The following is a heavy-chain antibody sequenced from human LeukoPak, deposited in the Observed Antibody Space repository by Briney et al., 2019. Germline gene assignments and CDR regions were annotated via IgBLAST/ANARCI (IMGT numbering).Heavy chain of an antibody. J-gene: IGHJ2*01. CDR1: GGSISGHY. CDR3: ARDGDYGWYFDL. D-gene: IGHD4-17*01. CDR2: IYYSGST. Sequence: SETLSLTCTVSGGSISGHYWSWIRQPPGKGLEWIGYIYYSGSTNYNPSLKSRTTISLDTSKSQFSLKLNSVTAADTAVYYCARDGDYGWYFDLWGRGTLVTVSS. V-gene: IGHV4-59*11.